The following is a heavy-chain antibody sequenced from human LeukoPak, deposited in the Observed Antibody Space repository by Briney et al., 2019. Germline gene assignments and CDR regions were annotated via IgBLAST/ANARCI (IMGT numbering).Heavy chain of an antibody. CDR1: GYRFPYHW. J-gene: IGHJ5*02. D-gene: IGHD3-10*01. CDR3: ARLPNSGADLTWFDP. V-gene: IGHV5-51*01. CDR2: IYPGDSDT. Sequence: GESLKISCKASGYRFPYHWIAWVRQMPGKGLEWLGIIYPGDSDTRYSPSFQGQVTISTDKSINTAYLQWSSLKASDTAMYYCARLPNSGADLTWFDPWGQGTLVSVSS.